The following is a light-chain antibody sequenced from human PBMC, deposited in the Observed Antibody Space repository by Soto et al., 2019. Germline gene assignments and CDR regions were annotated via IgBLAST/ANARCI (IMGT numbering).Light chain of an antibody. CDR1: QNVLSN. CDR2: GAS. Sequence: EVGMTQSPGTRSVSPGERSTLSCRASQNVLSNLAWYQQKPGQAPRLLIYGASTRATGIPARFSGSGSGTEFTLTVNSLQSEDFAVYYCQQYNNWPLTFGQGTKVDIK. V-gene: IGKV3-15*01. CDR3: QQYNNWPLT. J-gene: IGKJ1*01.